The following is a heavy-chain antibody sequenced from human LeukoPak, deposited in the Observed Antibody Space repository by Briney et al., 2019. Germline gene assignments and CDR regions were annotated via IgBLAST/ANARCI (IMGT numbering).Heavy chain of an antibody. Sequence: ASVKVSCKASGYTFTSYGISWVRQAPGQGLEWMGWISAYNGNTNYAQKLQGRVTMTTDTSTSTAYMELRSLRSDDTAVYYCARGEEVWFGEYRYYYYGMDVWGPGTTVTVSS. CDR1: GYTFTSYG. D-gene: IGHD3-10*01. J-gene: IGHJ6*02. CDR3: ARGEEVWFGEYRYYYYGMDV. V-gene: IGHV1-18*01. CDR2: ISAYNGNT.